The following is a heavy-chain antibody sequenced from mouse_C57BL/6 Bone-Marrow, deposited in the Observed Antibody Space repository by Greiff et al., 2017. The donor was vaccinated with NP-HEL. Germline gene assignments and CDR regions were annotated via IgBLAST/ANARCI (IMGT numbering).Heavy chain of an antibody. J-gene: IGHJ4*01. CDR2: LWWNDDK. D-gene: IGHD1-1*01. CDR1: GFSLSTSNMG. Sequence: QVTLKESGPGILQPSQTLSLTCSFSGFSLSTSNMGMGWLRPPSGKGLEWLAHLWWNDDKYYNPSLKSRLTISKDTSNNQVFLKITSVDTADTATDYCAQIAITTVVATDYAMDDWGQGTSVTVSS. CDR3: AQIAITTVVATDYAMDD. V-gene: IGHV8-5*01.